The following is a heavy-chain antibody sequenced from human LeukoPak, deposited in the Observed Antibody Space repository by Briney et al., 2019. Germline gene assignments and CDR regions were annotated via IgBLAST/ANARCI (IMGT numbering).Heavy chain of an antibody. J-gene: IGHJ3*02. CDR3: AREAAGIEAFDI. CDR1: GYSISSGYY. D-gene: IGHD1-26*01. V-gene: IGHV4-61*01. CDR2: IYYSGST. Sequence: SETLSLTCTVSGYSISSGYYWSWIRQPPGKGLEWIGYIYYSGSTNYNPSLKSRVTISVDTSKNQFSLKLSPVTAADTAVYYCAREAAGIEAFDIWGQGTMVTVSS.